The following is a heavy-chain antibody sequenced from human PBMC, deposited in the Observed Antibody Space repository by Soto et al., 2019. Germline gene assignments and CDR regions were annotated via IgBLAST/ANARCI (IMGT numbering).Heavy chain of an antibody. CDR1: GFTISDVW. CDR2: IKSRIDGGTT. D-gene: IGHD2-8*02. Sequence: EVQLVESGGGLVKTGGTLRLSCAASGFTISDVWLNWVRQAPGKGLEWVGRIKSRIDGGTTDFAAAVRGRFDISRDESQNTVYLEIKSLQIEDTAVYYCTTDSHLSTILVRFDFWGHGTLVIVSS. V-gene: IGHV3-15*07. J-gene: IGHJ4*01. CDR3: TTDSHLSTILVRFDF.